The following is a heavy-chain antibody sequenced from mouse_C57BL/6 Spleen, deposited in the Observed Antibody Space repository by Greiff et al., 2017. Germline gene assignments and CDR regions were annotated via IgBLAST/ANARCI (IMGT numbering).Heavy chain of an antibody. V-gene: IGHV1-47*01. CDR1: GYTFTTYP. J-gene: IGHJ3*01. CDR3: ARGGNYYGSSPFAY. D-gene: IGHD1-1*01. Sequence: QVQLQQSGAELVKPGASVKMSCKASGYTFTTYPIEWMKQNHGKSLEWIGNFHPYNDDTKYNEKFKGKATLTVEKSSITVYLELSRLTSDDSAVYYCARGGNYYGSSPFAYWGQGTLVTVAA. CDR2: FHPYNDDT.